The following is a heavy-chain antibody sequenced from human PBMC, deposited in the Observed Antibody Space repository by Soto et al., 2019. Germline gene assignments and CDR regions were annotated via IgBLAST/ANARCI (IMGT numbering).Heavy chain of an antibody. J-gene: IGHJ4*02. V-gene: IGHV1-69*12. Sequence: QVQLVQSGAEVKKPGSSVKVSCQASGGTFSSYAISWVRQAPGQGLEWMGGIIPIFGTANYAQKFQGRVTSTADESTSTAYIEQSSLRSEDTAVYYCARGYSSGWHPGDYWGQGTLVTVSS. CDR1: GGTFSSYA. CDR2: IIPIFGTA. CDR3: ARGYSSGWHPGDY. D-gene: IGHD6-19*01.